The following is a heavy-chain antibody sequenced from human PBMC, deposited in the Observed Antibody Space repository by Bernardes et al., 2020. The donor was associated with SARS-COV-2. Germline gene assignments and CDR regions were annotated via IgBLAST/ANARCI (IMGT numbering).Heavy chain of an antibody. CDR3: ARPYSGSYWGWFDP. Sequence: GWSLRLSCAASGFTFSSYAMHWVRQAPGKGLEWVAVISYDGSNKYYADSVKGRFTISRDNSKNTLYLQMNSLRAEDTAVYYCARPYSGSYWGWFDPWGQGTLVTVSS. D-gene: IGHD1-26*01. J-gene: IGHJ5*02. V-gene: IGHV3-30-3*01. CDR1: GFTFSSYA. CDR2: ISYDGSNK.